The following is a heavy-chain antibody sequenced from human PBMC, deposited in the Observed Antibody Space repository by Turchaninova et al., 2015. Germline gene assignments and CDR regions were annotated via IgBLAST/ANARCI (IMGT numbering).Heavy chain of an antibody. V-gene: IGHV1-18*01. CDR3: VRSGLTMTTSWYLVH. D-gene: IGHD4-11*01. J-gene: IGHJ1*01. Sequence: GASVKVSCKASGYTFTTYGISWLRQAPGKGLEWMGWTSPYNDKTNYAQNFQGRVSMTTDTSTSTAYMELRSLTSDDTAVYYWVRSGLTMTTSWYLVHWGRGTLVIVSS. CDR2: TSPYNDKT. CDR1: GYTFTTYG.